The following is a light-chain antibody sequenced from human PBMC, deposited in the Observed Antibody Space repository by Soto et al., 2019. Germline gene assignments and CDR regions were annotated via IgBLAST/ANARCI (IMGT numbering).Light chain of an antibody. Sequence: EIVLTQSPAPLSLSPGERATLSCRASQSLSSNYLAWYQQKPGQAPRLLIFDTSTRATGIPDRFSGSGSGTDFTLTISRLEPEDFAVYYCQQYGSSFTFGTGTKVDIK. CDR3: QQYGSSFT. V-gene: IGKV3-20*01. J-gene: IGKJ3*01. CDR1: QSLSSNY. CDR2: DTS.